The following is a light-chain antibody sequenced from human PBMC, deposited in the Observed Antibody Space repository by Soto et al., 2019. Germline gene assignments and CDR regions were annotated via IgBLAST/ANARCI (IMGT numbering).Light chain of an antibody. V-gene: IGKV3-11*01. CDR1: QSVGSY. CDR2: DAS. Sequence: EIVLTQSPATLSLSPGERATLSCRASQSVGSYFAWYQQKPGQAPRLLIYDASNRASGIPARFIGSGSGTDFTLTISSLVPDDFAVYYCQQRGNWPVTFGEGTRVDIK. CDR3: QQRGNWPVT. J-gene: IGKJ1*01.